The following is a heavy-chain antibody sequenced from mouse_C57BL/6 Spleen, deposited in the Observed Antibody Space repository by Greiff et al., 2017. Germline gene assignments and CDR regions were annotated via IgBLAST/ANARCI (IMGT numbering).Heavy chain of an antibody. J-gene: IGHJ3*01. Sequence: QVQLKQPGAELVMPGASVKLSCKASGYTFTSYWMHWVKQRPGQGLEWIGEIDPSDSYTNYNQKFKGKSTLTVDKSSSTAYMQLSSLTSEDSAVYYCARWGVYDGFYWGQGTLVTVSA. CDR2: IDPSDSYT. D-gene: IGHD2-3*01. CDR1: GYTFTSYW. V-gene: IGHV1-69*01. CDR3: ARWGVYDGFY.